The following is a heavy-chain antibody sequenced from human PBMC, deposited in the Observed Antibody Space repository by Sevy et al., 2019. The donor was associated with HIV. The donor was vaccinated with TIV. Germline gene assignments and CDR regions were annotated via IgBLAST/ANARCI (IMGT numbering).Heavy chain of an antibody. CDR2: INGKSGDT. V-gene: IGHV1-2*02. J-gene: IGHJ4*02. D-gene: IGHD3-3*01. CDR3: AKFGAGWSAFFDH. CDR1: GYIFSDYH. Sequence: ASVKVSCKASGYIFSDYHIHWARQAPGQRLEWMGWINGKSGDTEYAEKFQGRVTMSRDTSISTAYMELTRLQSDDTAVYYCAKFGAGWSAFFDHWGQGTLVTVSS.